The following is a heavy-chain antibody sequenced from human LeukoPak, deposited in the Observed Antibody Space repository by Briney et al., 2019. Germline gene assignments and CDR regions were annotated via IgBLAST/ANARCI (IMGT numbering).Heavy chain of an antibody. CDR1: GGSISSSSSY. Sequence: SETLSLTCTVSGGSISSSSSYWGWIRQPPGKGLEWIGNIYYSGSTNYNPSLKSRVTTLVDTSKNQFSLKLTSVTAADTAVYYCARYRGNSNGGFDPWGQGTLVTVSS. J-gene: IGHJ5*02. CDR3: ARYRGNSNGGFDP. D-gene: IGHD4-23*01. CDR2: IYYSGST. V-gene: IGHV4-39*07.